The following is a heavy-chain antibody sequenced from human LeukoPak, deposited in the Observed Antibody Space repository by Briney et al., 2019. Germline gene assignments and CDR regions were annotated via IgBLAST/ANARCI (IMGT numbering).Heavy chain of an antibody. CDR2: INPNSGGT. V-gene: IGHV1-2*02. CDR3: ARVWLGSSWDLSPRYYFDY. Sequence: ASVKVSCKASGYTFIAYYMHWVRQAPGQGLEWMGWINPNSGGTNYAQKFQGRATMTRDTSISTAYMELSRLRSDDTAVYYCARVWLGSSWDLSPRYYFDYWGQGTLVTVSS. CDR1: GYTFIAYY. J-gene: IGHJ4*01. D-gene: IGHD6-13*01.